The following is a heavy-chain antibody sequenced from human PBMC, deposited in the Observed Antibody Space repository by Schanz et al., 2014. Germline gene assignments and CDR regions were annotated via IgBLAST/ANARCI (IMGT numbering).Heavy chain of an antibody. CDR1: GYYFGGFG. CDR2: IGAFQGNT. V-gene: IGHV1-18*01. D-gene: IGHD2-2*01. Sequence: QVQLVQSGTEVKKPGASMKISCKAFGYYFGGFGISWVRQAPGQGFEWMGWIGAFQGNTKYAQKFQDRVTLTGDTPASTAYTELRGLRPDDTAVYTCLGANPTQHVDLPDALRYWGQGTLVSVSS. J-gene: IGHJ4*02. CDR3: LGANPTQHVDLPDALRY.